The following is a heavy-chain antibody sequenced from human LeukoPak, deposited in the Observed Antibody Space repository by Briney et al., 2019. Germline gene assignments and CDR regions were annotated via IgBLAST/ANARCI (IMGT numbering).Heavy chain of an antibody. CDR2: IHGTGETI. CDR1: GFTFSDYY. Sequence: GGSLRLSCAASGFTFSDYYMSWLRQAPGKGLEWVAYIHGTGETIYYADAVKGRFTISRDNAKNSLSLQMNSLRAEDTAVYYCVRKLTGTTYFGSWGQGTLATVSS. J-gene: IGHJ4*02. V-gene: IGHV3-11*04. D-gene: IGHD1-1*01. CDR3: VRKLTGTTYFGS.